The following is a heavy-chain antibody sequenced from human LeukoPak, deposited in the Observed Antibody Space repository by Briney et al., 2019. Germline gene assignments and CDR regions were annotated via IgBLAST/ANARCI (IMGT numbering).Heavy chain of an antibody. V-gene: IGHV3-30*18. CDR2: ISYDGSNK. D-gene: IGHD5-18*01. J-gene: IGHJ4*02. CDR3: AKHGDTAMWLDY. Sequence: GGSLRLSCAASGFTFSSYGMHWVRQAPGKGLERVAVISYDGSNKYYADSVKGRFTISRDNSKNTLYLQMYSLRAEDTAVYYCAKHGDTAMWLDYWGQGTLVTVSS. CDR1: GFTFSSYG.